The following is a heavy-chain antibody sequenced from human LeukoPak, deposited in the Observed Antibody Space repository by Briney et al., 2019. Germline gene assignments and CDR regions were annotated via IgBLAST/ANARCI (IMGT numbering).Heavy chain of an antibody. CDR1: GFTFSSYS. V-gene: IGHV3-21*01. Sequence: GGSLRLSCAASGFTFSSYSMNWVRQAPGKGLGWVSSISSSSSYIYYADSVKGRFTISRDNAKNSLYLQMNSLRAEDTAVYYCARAWRLRSAFDIWGQGTMVTVSS. CDR3: ARAWRLRSAFDI. D-gene: IGHD4-17*01. CDR2: ISSSSSYI. J-gene: IGHJ3*02.